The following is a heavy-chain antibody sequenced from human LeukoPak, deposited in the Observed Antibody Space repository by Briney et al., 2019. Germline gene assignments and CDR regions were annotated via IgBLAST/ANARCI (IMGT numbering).Heavy chain of an antibody. CDR3: ARAGHPVNTNIVATNPFDY. Sequence: ASVKVSCKASGYTFTGYYMHWVRQAPGQGLEWMGWINPNSGGTNYAQKFQGRVTMTRDTSISTAYMELSRLRSDDTAVYYCARAGHPVNTNIVATNPFDYWGQGTLVTVSS. V-gene: IGHV1-2*02. CDR1: GYTFTGYY. D-gene: IGHD5-12*01. CDR2: INPNSGGT. J-gene: IGHJ4*02.